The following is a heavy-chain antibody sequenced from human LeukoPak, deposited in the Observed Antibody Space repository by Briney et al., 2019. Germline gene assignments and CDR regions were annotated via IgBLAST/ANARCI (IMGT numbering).Heavy chain of an antibody. CDR2: IFYSGIT. J-gene: IGHJ6*03. CDR1: GGSISTSNYY. D-gene: IGHD3-10*01. V-gene: IGHV4-39*07. CDR3: ARGRSSMVRGYYYYYMDV. Sequence: SETLSLTCTVPGGSISTSNYYWGWIREPPGKGLEWIGNIFYSGITYYSPSLRSRVTISVDTSRNQFSLKLSSVTAADTAVYYCARGRSSMVRGYYYYYMDVWGKGTTVTISS.